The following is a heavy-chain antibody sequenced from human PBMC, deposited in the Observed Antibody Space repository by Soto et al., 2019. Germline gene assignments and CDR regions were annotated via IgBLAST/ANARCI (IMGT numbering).Heavy chain of an antibody. CDR1: GYSISSGYY. D-gene: IGHD2-15*01. V-gene: IGHV4-38-2*01. J-gene: IGHJ4*02. CDR3: ARGVSVIVDGPRDAPGKYYFDS. CDR2: IYHSGST. Sequence: SETLSLTCAVSGYSISSGYYWGWIRQPPGKGLEWIGSIYHSGSTYYNPSLKSRVTTSVDTSKNQFSLKLRSVTAADTAVYYCARGVSVIVDGPRDAPGKYYFDSWGQGTLVTVSS.